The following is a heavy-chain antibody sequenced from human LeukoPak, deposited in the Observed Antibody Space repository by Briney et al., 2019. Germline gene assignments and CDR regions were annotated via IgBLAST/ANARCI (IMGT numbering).Heavy chain of an antibody. J-gene: IGHJ4*02. D-gene: IGHD2-2*01. V-gene: IGHV1-8*02. CDR2: MNPNSGNT. CDR1: GGTFSSYA. CDR3: ARGCGPAAICMIRY. Sequence: ASVKVSCKASGGTFSSYAINWVRQATGQGLEWMGWMNPNSGNTGYAQKFQGRVTMTRNTSISTAYMELSSLRSEDTAVYYCARGCGPAAICMIRYWGQGTLVTVSS.